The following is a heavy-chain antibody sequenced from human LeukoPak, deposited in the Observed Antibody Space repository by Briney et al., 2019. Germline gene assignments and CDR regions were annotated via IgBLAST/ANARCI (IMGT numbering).Heavy chain of an antibody. CDR2: IYYSGST. D-gene: IGHD1-26*01. CDR3: ARGIVRANEGFDY. V-gene: IGHV4-59*08. CDR1: GGSISSYY. Sequence: PSETLSLTCTVSGGSISSYYRSWIRQPPGKGLEWIGYIYYSGSTNYNPSLKSRVTISVDTSKNQFSLKLSSVTAADTAVYYCARGIVRANEGFDYWGQGTLVTVSS. J-gene: IGHJ4*02.